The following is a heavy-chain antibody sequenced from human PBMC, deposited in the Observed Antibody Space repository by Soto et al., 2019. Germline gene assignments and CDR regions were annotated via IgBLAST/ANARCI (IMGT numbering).Heavy chain of an antibody. Sequence: GGSLRLSCAASGFTFSSYAMHWVRQAPGKGLEWVAVISYDGSNKYYADSVKGRFTISRDNSKNTLYLQMNSLRAEDTAVYYCARDSSPRRGYYYYYGMDVWGQGTTVTVS. CDR2: ISYDGSNK. V-gene: IGHV3-30-3*01. D-gene: IGHD6-13*01. J-gene: IGHJ6*02. CDR3: ARDSSPRRGYYYYYGMDV. CDR1: GFTFSSYA.